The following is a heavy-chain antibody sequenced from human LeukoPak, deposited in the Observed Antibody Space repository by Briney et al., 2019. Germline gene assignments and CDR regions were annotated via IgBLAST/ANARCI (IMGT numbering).Heavy chain of an antibody. CDR2: INDGGRDT. Sequence: PGGSLRLSCAASGFTFSTYGMSWVRQAPGKGLEWVSAINDGGRDTYYADSVKGRFTISRDNSQNTLYLQMNSLRAEDTAVYYCAKRSDYGGRSNYFDCWGQGTLVTVSS. J-gene: IGHJ4*02. CDR3: AKRSDYGGRSNYFDC. V-gene: IGHV3-23*01. D-gene: IGHD4-23*01. CDR1: GFTFSTYG.